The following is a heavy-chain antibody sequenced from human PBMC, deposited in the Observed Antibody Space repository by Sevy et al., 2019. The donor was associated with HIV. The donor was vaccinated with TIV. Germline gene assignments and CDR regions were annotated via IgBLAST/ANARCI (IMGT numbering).Heavy chain of an antibody. V-gene: IGHV3-21*01. CDR1: GFTFSSYS. CDR2: ISSSSSYI. J-gene: IGHJ4*01. D-gene: IGHD3-10*01. CDR3: ARDPNGSGSYYARDDY. Sequence: GGSLRLSCAASGFTFSSYSMNWVHQAPGKGLEWVSSISSSSSYIYYADSVKGRFTISRDNAKNSLYLQMNSPRAEDTAVYYCARDPNGSGSYYARDDYWRQEPWSPSPQ.